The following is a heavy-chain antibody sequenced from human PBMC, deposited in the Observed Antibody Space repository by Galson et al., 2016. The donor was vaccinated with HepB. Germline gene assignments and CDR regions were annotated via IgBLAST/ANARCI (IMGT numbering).Heavy chain of an antibody. Sequence: PALVKPTQTLTLTCTFSGFSLRTTGVGVGWIRQTPGKALEWLAILYWDDDKRYSPSLSGRLTITKVTSKNQVLLRMTNMDHVDTGTYYCLHHSDAETDSTYSYSRMDVWGQGTTVTVSS. CDR3: LHHSDAETDSTYSYSRMDV. CDR2: LYWDDDK. J-gene: IGHJ6*02. CDR1: GFSLRTTGVG. V-gene: IGHV2-5*02. D-gene: IGHD2-21*01.